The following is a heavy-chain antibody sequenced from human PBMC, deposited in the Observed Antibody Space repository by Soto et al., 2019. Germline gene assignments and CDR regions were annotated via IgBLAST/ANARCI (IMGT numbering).Heavy chain of an antibody. CDR2: IWYDGSNK. CDR1: GFTFSSYG. Sequence: QVQLVESGGGVVQPGRSLRLSCAASGFTFSSYGMHWVRQAPGKGLEWVAVIWYDGSNKYYADSVKGRFTISRDNSKNTLYLQRSSLRAEDTAVYYCARDLKRWVIAATFGVDLWGRGTLVTVSS. CDR3: ARDLKRWVIAATFGVDL. V-gene: IGHV3-33*01. J-gene: IGHJ2*01. D-gene: IGHD6-13*01.